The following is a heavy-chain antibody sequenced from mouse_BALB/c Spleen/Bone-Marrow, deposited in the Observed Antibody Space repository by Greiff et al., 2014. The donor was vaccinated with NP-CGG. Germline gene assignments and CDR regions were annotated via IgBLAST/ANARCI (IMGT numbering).Heavy chain of an antibody. CDR2: ISDGGSYT. CDR1: GFTFSDYY. Sequence: EVKVVESGGGLVKPGGSLKLSCAASGFTFSDYYMCWIRQTPEKRLEWVATISDGGSYTYYPDSVKGRFTISRDNAKNSLYLQMSSLKSEDTAMYYCARSGERYGAMDYWGQGTSVTVSS. CDR3: ARSGERYGAMDY. J-gene: IGHJ4*01. V-gene: IGHV5-4*02. D-gene: IGHD2-10*02.